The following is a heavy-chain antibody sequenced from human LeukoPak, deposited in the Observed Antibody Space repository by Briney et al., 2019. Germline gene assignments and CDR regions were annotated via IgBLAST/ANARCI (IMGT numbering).Heavy chain of an antibody. Sequence: GGSLRLSCAASGFTFSTYDMHWVRQAPGKGLEWVAVISYGESNKFYAESVKGRFTISRDNSKNTVYLQMNSLRGEDTAVYYCASLLEGYSSSHADYWGQGTLVSVSS. CDR1: GFTFSTYD. D-gene: IGHD6-13*01. V-gene: IGHV3-30*03. CDR2: ISYGESNK. J-gene: IGHJ4*02. CDR3: ASLLEGYSSSHADY.